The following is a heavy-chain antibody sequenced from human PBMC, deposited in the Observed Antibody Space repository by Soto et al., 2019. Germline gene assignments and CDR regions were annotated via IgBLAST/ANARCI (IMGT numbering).Heavy chain of an antibody. V-gene: IGHV1-3*01. D-gene: IGHD1-26*01. CDR2: INGGNGNT. Sequence: QVQLVQSGAELKKPGASVKVSCKASGNTVPNYAIHWVRQAPGQRFEWMGWINGGNGNTYYAEHFKGRVNFTRHTSAGTVYMHLSSLTSEDTAVYYCARDDSGFSGSHYIDYFNYWGQGALVTVSS. J-gene: IGHJ4*02. CDR3: ARDDSGFSGSHYIDYFNY. CDR1: GNTVPNYA.